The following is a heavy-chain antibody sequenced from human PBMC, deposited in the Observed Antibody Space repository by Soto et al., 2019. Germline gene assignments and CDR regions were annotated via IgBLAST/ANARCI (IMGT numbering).Heavy chain of an antibody. Sequence: SETLSLTCTVSGGSISSGDYYWSWIRQPPGKGLEWIGYIYYSGSTYYNPSLKSRVTISIDTSKNQLSLRLSSVTAADTAVYYCARAFDDSSGYYGGLGYWGQGTLVTVPS. CDR1: GGSISSGDYY. CDR3: ARAFDDSSGYYGGLGY. CDR2: IYYSGST. D-gene: IGHD3-22*01. J-gene: IGHJ4*02. V-gene: IGHV4-30-4*01.